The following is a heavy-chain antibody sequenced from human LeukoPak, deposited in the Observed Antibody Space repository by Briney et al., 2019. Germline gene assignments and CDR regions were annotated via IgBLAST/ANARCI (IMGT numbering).Heavy chain of an antibody. CDR3: GRNSGNYYYFDY. CDR2: IYPGDSDI. D-gene: IGHD1-26*01. J-gene: IGHJ4*02. Sequence: GESLKISSKGSGYSFTSYWIGWVRQMPGKGLEWMGIIYPGDSDIRYSPPFQGQVTISVDKSISTAYLQWSSLKASDTAMYYCGRNSGNYYYFDYWGQGTLVTVSS. CDR1: GYSFTSYW. V-gene: IGHV5-51*01.